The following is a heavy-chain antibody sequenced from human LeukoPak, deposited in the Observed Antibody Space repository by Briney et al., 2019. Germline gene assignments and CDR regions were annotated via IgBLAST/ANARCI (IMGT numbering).Heavy chain of an antibody. Sequence: PGGSLRLSCAASEFTFSNYAMNWVRQAPGKGLERVSGISGGGGSTYYADSVKGRFTISRDNSKNTLYLQMNSLRAEDTAVYYCAGIWQYFDYWGQGTLVTVSS. CDR1: EFTFSNYA. CDR3: AGIWQYFDY. D-gene: IGHD1-14*01. CDR2: ISGGGGST. J-gene: IGHJ4*02. V-gene: IGHV3-23*01.